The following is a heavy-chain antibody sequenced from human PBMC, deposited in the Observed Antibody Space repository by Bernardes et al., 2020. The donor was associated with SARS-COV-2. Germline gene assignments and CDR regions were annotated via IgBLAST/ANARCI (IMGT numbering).Heavy chain of an antibody. CDR3: ARVRSLGYCSGGSCYGPRYFDY. J-gene: IGHJ4*02. CDR2: INHIGST. Sequence: SDTLSLTCAVYGGSFSGYSWSWIRQPPGKGLDWIGAINHIGSTNNTPSLKSRVTISVDTSKNPFSLKLCSVTDADTAVYYCARVRSLGYCSGGSCYGPRYFDYWGQGTLVTGSS. CDR1: GGSFSGYS. V-gene: IGHV4-34*01. D-gene: IGHD2-15*01.